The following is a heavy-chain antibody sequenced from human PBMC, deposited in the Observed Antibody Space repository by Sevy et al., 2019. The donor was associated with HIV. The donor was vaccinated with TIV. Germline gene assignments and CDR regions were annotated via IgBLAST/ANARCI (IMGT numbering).Heavy chain of an antibody. CDR3: ARDSSAEYCSSTSCYSTFDY. Sequence: GESLKISCAASGFTFSSYSMNWVRQAPGKGLEWVSSISSSSSYIYYADSVKGRFTISRDNAKNSLYLQMNSLRAEDTAVYYCARDSSAEYCSSTSCYSTFDYWGQGTLVTVSS. CDR2: ISSSSSYI. D-gene: IGHD2-2*02. V-gene: IGHV3-21*01. CDR1: GFTFSSYS. J-gene: IGHJ4*02.